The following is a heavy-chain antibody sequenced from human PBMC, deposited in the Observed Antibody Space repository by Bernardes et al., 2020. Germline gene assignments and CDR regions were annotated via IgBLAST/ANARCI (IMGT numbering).Heavy chain of an antibody. Sequence: SETLPFTCTVSGGSISSSSYYWGWLRQPPGKGLEWIGSIYYSGSTYYNPSLKSRVTISVDTSKNQFSLKLSSVTAADTAVYYCARRVGGYCSSTSCSYYYYYGMDVWCQGTTVTVSS. J-gene: IGHJ6*02. CDR3: ARRVGGYCSSTSCSYYYYYGMDV. D-gene: IGHD2-2*01. CDR2: IYYSGST. V-gene: IGHV4-39*01. CDR1: GGSISSSSYY.